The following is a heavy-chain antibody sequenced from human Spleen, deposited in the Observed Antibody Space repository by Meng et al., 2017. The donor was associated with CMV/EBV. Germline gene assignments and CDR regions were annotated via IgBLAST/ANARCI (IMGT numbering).Heavy chain of an antibody. CDR1: GGSFSTYY. CDR2: IYYSGST. D-gene: IGHD1-7*01. Sequence: SETLSLTCTVSGGSFSTYYWNWIRQPPGKGLEWIGYIYYSGSTNYNPSLKSRVTISVDTSKNQFSLKLSSVTAADTAVYYCARELYNWNYVAHWGQGTLVTVSS. V-gene: IGHV4-59*01. CDR3: ARELYNWNYVAH. J-gene: IGHJ4*02.